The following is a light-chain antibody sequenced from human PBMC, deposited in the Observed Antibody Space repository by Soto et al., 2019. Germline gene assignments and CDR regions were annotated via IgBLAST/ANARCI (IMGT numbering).Light chain of an antibody. CDR1: QSIRSNY. J-gene: IGKJ1*01. Sequence: EVVLTQYPGTLSLSPGERATLSCRASQSIRSNYVAWYQQKPGQGPRLLIYGASSRATGIPDRFSGSGSGTDFTLIISRLEPEDFAMYYCQQYGSSPRTFGQGTKVDI. CDR3: QQYGSSPRT. CDR2: GAS. V-gene: IGKV3-20*01.